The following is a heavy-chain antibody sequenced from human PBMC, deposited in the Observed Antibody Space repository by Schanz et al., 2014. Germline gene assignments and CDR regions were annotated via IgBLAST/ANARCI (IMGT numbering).Heavy chain of an antibody. V-gene: IGHV1-18*01. J-gene: IGHJ6*02. CDR2: ISGYNGHT. D-gene: IGHD3-22*01. CDR1: GYTFISYG. Sequence: QVQLVQSGAEVRKPGASVKVSCKASGYTFISYGISWVRQAPGQGLEWLGWISGYNGHTLYAQKFQGRVTMTTDTSTSTSYMELTSLRSDDTAVYYCARDDRAYYYGMDVWGQGTLVAVSS. CDR3: ARDDRAYYYGMDV.